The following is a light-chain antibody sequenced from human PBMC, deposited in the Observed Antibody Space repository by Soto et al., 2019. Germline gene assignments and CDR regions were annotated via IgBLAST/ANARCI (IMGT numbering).Light chain of an antibody. CDR2: DAS. CDR1: HDLNDN. V-gene: IGKV3-15*01. Sequence: MTQSPATVSVSPGERVTFSCRANHDLNDNLAWYQQFPGQAPRLLIYDASTRATNIPARFRGSGSGTDFSLTITSLQSEDVAVYYCQQYRGWPLSFGGGTKVEIK. CDR3: QQYRGWPLS. J-gene: IGKJ4*01.